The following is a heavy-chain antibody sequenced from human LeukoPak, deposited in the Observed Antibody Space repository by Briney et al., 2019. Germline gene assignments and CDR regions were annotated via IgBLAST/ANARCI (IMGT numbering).Heavy chain of an antibody. J-gene: IGHJ4*02. CDR1: GFTVSSNY. V-gene: IGHV3-53*01. Sequence: GGSLRLSCAASGFTVSSNYMSWVRQAPGKGLGWVSTIYSGGSTYYADSVKGRFTISRDNSKNTLYLQMNSLRAEDTAVYYCARSYYYESSGYYYFDYWGQGTLVTVSS. CDR3: ARSYYYESSGYYYFDY. D-gene: IGHD3-22*01. CDR2: IYSGGST.